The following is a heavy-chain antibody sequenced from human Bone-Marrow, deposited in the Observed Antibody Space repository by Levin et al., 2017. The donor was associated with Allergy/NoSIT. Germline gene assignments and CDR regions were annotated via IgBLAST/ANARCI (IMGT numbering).Heavy chain of an antibody. D-gene: IGHD1-26*01. CDR2: IKQDGSEK. CDR3: ARDISPDYGGSFYDAFDI. V-gene: IGHV3-7*01. CDR1: GFTFSSYW. J-gene: IGHJ3*02. Sequence: ETLSLTCAASGFTFSSYWMTWVRQAPGKGLEWVANIKQDGSEKYYVDSLKGRFTISRDNAKYSLFLQMNSLRAEDTAVYYCARDISPDYGGSFYDAFDIWGQGTVVTVSS.